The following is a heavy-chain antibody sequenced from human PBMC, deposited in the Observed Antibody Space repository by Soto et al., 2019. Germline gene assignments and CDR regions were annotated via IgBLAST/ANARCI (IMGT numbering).Heavy chain of an antibody. Sequence: PGGSLRLSCAASGFTFSNYAMTWVRQAPGKGLEWVSTIDGGGGSTYYADSVKGRFTISRDNSKNTLYLQMNSLRAEDTAVYYCARDPLQYYYDSSGYYYQLTYGMDVWGQGTTVTVSS. CDR1: GFTFSNYA. CDR3: ARDPLQYYYDSSGYYYQLTYGMDV. D-gene: IGHD3-22*01. J-gene: IGHJ6*02. CDR2: IDGGGGST. V-gene: IGHV3-23*01.